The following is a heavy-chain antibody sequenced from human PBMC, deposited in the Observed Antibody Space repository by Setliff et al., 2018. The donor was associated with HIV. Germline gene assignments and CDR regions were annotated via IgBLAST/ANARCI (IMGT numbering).Heavy chain of an antibody. J-gene: IGHJ6*03. CDR2: IIPMYGPA. CDR3: ARDGGPGSGWGDYSYYFSMDV. Sequence: SVKVSCKASGVTFSNCSISWVRQAPGQGLEWMGGIIPMYGPAHYAQTFQDRVTITRDTSASTVYMELGSLRSEDTAIYYCARDGGPGSGWGDYSYYFSMDVWGKGTTVTVSS. V-gene: IGHV1-69*05. D-gene: IGHD6-19*01. CDR1: GVTFSNCS.